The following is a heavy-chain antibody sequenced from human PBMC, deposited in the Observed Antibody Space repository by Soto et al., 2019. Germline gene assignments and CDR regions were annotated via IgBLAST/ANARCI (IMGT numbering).Heavy chain of an antibody. V-gene: IGHV3-21*01. Sequence: GGSLRLSCAASGFTFSSYSMNWVRQAPGKGLEWVSSISSSSSYIYYADSVKGRFTISRDNAKNSLYLQMNSLRAEDTAVYYCAKDGSLYDSSGSLDYWGQGTLVTVSS. D-gene: IGHD3-22*01. CDR2: ISSSSSYI. CDR1: GFTFSSYS. CDR3: AKDGSLYDSSGSLDY. J-gene: IGHJ4*02.